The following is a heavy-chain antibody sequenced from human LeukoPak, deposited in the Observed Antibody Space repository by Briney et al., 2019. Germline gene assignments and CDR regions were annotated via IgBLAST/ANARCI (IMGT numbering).Heavy chain of an antibody. CDR3: ARNFRDGYNNSFDY. Sequence: GGSLRLSCTVSGFTLSSYEMTWFRQAPGKGLEWVSSIGYSGGDTHYADSVKGRFTISRDNSKNTLYLQMNSLRGEDTAVYYCARNFRDGYNNSFDYWGQGTLVTVSS. CDR1: GFTLSSYE. D-gene: IGHD5-24*01. J-gene: IGHJ4*02. V-gene: IGHV3-23*01. CDR2: IGYSGGDT.